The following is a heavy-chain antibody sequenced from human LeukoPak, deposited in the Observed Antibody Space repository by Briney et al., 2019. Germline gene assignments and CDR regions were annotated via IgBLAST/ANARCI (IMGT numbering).Heavy chain of an antibody. CDR3: VKVTAAGFVDH. Sequence: QPGRSLRLSCAASGFTFDDYAMHWVRQAPGKGLEWVSGISWNSGSIGYADSVKGRFTISRDNAKNSLYLQMNSLGAEDTALYYCVKVTAAGFVDHWGQGTLVTVSS. CDR1: GFTFDDYA. V-gene: IGHV3-9*01. CDR2: ISWNSGSI. J-gene: IGHJ4*02. D-gene: IGHD6-13*01.